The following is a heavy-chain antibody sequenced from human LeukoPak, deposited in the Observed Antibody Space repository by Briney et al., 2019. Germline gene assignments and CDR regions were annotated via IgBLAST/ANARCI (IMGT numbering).Heavy chain of an antibody. V-gene: IGHV4-34*01. CDR2: INHSGST. J-gene: IGHJ3*01. CDR3: AREPNLSPFHF. D-gene: IGHD5-24*01. Sequence: ETLSLTCAVYGGSFSGYYWSWIRQPPGKGLEWIGEINHSGSTNYNPSLKSRGTISVETSKNQFSLKLSSVTAADTAVYYCAREPNLSPFHFWGQGTRVTGSS. CDR1: GGSFSGYY.